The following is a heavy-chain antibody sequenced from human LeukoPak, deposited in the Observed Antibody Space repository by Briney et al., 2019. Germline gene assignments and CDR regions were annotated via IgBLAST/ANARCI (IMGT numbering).Heavy chain of an antibody. J-gene: IGHJ6*03. CDR1: GFTSSNYA. V-gene: IGHV3-23*01. D-gene: IGHD3-3*01. CDR2: ISASGHYT. CDR3: AKDGSWRDYYFYFYIDV. Sequence: GGSLRLSCAASGFTSSNYAMSWVRQAPGKGLEWVSGISASGHYTYNAGPAKGRFTISRDNSKNTLYLQMNSLRAEDTALYFCAKDGSWRDYYFYFYIDVWGKGTTVTVSS.